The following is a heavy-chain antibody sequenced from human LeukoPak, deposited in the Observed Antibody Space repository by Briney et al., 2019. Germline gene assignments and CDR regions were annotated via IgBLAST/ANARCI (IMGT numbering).Heavy chain of an antibody. CDR1: GYTLTELS. V-gene: IGHV1-24*01. D-gene: IGHD6-19*01. J-gene: IGHJ4*02. CDR3: ATTLLSSGWYSGEGY. CDR2: LDPEDGET. Sequence: ASVKVSCKVSGYTLTELSMHWVRQAPGKGREWMGGLDPEDGETIYAQKFQGRVTMTEDTSTDTAYMELSSLRSEDTAVYYCATTLLSSGWYSGEGYWGQGTLVTVSS.